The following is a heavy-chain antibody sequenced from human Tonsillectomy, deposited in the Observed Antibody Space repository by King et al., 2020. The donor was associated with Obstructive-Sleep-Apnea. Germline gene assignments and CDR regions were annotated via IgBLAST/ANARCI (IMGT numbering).Heavy chain of an antibody. CDR1: GFTFDDSH. Sequence: VQLVESGGGLVQPGGSRKLSCAASGFTFDDSHMHWVRQAPGKGLEWIGHIRSRRDNYATAYAASVNGRFSISRDHTKSTAYLQMNSLTTEDTAVYYCSRQTDSCHDYWGQGTRVTVSS. J-gene: IGHJ4*02. CDR3: SRQTDSCHDY. D-gene: IGHD2-2*01. V-gene: IGHV3-73*01. CDR2: IRSRRDNYAT.